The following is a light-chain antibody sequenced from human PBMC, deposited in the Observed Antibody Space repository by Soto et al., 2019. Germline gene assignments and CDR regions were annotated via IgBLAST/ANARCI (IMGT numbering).Light chain of an antibody. Sequence: QSVLTQPASVSGSPGQSITISCTGTSSVVGGYNYVSWYQQHPGKAPKLMIYDVSNRPSGVSNRFSGSKSGNTASLTISGLQAEDEADYYCSSYTSSSTYDFGTGTKVTVL. CDR1: SSVVGGYNY. CDR3: SSYTSSSTYD. J-gene: IGLJ1*01. CDR2: DVS. V-gene: IGLV2-14*01.